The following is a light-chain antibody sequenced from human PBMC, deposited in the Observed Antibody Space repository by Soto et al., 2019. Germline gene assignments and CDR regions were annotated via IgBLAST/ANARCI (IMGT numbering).Light chain of an antibody. Sequence: DIQMTQSPSSLSSSVGDRVTITCRASQSVSNYLHWYQQKPGKAPNLLIYDASSLQSVVPSRFSGSGSGKDFPLTISSLQREDFATYYCQQSYYNPTFGQGTKVEIK. J-gene: IGKJ1*01. CDR1: QSVSNY. V-gene: IGKV1-39*01. CDR2: DAS. CDR3: QQSYYNPT.